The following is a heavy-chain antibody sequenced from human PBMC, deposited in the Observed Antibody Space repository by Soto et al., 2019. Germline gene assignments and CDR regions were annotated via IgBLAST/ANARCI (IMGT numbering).Heavy chain of an antibody. CDR3: ARGGSGWSSSAPDY. J-gene: IGHJ4*02. V-gene: IGHV4-31*03. Sequence: SETLSLTCTVSGVSISSGGYYWRWIRQHPGKGLEWIGYIYYSGSTYYNPSLKSRVTISVDTSKNQFSLKLSSVTAADTAVYYCARGGSGWSSSAPDYWGQGTLVTVSS. CDR2: IYYSGST. D-gene: IGHD6-19*01. CDR1: GVSISSGGYY.